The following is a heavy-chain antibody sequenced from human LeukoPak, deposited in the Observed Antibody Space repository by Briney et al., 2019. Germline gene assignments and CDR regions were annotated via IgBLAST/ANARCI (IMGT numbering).Heavy chain of an antibody. D-gene: IGHD3-10*01. Sequence: GGSLRLSCAASGFTFSSYAMSWVRQAPGKGLEWVSSISSSSSYIYYADSVKGRFTISRDNAKNSLYLQMNSLRAEDTAVYYCARHDYYGLGSYYYYYYYYMDVWGKGTTVTISS. J-gene: IGHJ6*03. CDR2: ISSSSSYI. CDR1: GFTFSSYA. CDR3: ARHDYYGLGSYYYYYYYYMDV. V-gene: IGHV3-21*01.